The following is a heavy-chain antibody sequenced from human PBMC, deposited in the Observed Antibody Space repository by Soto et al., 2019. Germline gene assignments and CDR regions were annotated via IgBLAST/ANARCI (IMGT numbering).Heavy chain of an antibody. Sequence: PGGSLRLSCAASGFTFSSYAMSWVRQAPGKGLEWVSAISGSGGSTYYADSVKGRFTISRDNSKNTLYLQMNSLRAEDTAVYYCAKDHYDFWSGYLAGWGQGTLVTVSS. J-gene: IGHJ4*02. D-gene: IGHD3-3*01. V-gene: IGHV3-23*01. CDR3: AKDHYDFWSGYLAG. CDR2: ISGSGGST. CDR1: GFTFSSYA.